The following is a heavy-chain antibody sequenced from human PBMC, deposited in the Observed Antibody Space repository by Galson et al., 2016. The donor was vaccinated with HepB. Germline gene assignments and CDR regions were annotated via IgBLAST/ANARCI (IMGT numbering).Heavy chain of an antibody. V-gene: IGHV4-31*03. CDR3: ARESPTVAATPDTFDI. Sequence: TLSLTCTVSGDSISSGEYYWNWIRQHPDEGLEWIGYVYYKGATYYSPSLQSRVTISMDTSANQFSLKLTSVTAADTAVYYCARESPTVAATPDTFDIWGQGTMVTVSA. D-gene: IGHD6-19*01. CDR1: GDSISSGEYY. J-gene: IGHJ3*02. CDR2: VYYKGAT.